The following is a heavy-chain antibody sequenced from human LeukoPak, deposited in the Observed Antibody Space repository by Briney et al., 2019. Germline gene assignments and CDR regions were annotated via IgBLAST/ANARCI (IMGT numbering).Heavy chain of an antibody. D-gene: IGHD3-9*01. CDR1: GGTFSSYA. CDR3: ASGYDILTGYSRGYYFYY. Sequence: ASVKVSCKASGGTFSSYAISWVRQAPGQGLEWMGGIIPIFGTANYAQKFQGRVTITTDESTSTAYMELSSLRSEDTAVYYCASGYDILTGYSRGYYFYYLGQGTLVTVSS. CDR2: IIPIFGTA. V-gene: IGHV1-69*05. J-gene: IGHJ4*02.